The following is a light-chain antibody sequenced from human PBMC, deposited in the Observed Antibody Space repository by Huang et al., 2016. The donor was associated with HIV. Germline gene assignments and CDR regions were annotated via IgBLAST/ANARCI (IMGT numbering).Light chain of an antibody. Sequence: DIVVTQSPGFLALSLGERAAINCTSSQSVFHSSNNKNYLSWYQLKPGQSPQLLIYLASTREFGVPDRFRGTGSGTDFTLTITSLQAEDVAVYYCHQYYSSPQTFGQGTKVEV. CDR3: HQYYSSPQT. CDR1: QSVFHSSNNKNY. J-gene: IGKJ1*01. V-gene: IGKV4-1*01. CDR2: LAS.